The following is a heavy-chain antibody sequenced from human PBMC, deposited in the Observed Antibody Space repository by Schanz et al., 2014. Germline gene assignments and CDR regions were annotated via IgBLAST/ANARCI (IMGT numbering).Heavy chain of an antibody. J-gene: IGHJ4*02. CDR3: ARGSGTFDS. V-gene: IGHV3-23*04. D-gene: IGHD3-3*01. CDR2: ISGSGVIT. CDR1: RFTFSSYS. Sequence: EVQLVESGGGLVKPGGSLRLSCEASRFTFSSYSFNWVRQAPGKGLEWVSGISGSGVITYYEDSVKGRFTISRDNSKNTLYLQMNNLRAEDTAVYYCARGSGTFDSWGQGTLVTVSS.